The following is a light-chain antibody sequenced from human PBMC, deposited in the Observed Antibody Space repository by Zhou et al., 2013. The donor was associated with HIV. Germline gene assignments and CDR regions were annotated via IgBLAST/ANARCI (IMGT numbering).Light chain of an antibody. J-gene: IGKJ1*01. V-gene: IGKV1-39*01. CDR3: QQSYSTPPT. CDR2: AAS. CDR1: QSISSY. Sequence: DIQMTQSPSSLSASVGDRVTITCRASQSISSYLNWYQQKPGKVPKLLIYAASSLQSGVPSRFSGSGSGTDFTLTVSSLQPEDFATYYCQQSYSTPPTFGQGTKVEI.